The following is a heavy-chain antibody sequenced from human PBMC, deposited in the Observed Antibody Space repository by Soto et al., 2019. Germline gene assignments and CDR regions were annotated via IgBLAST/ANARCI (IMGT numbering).Heavy chain of an antibody. J-gene: IGHJ4*02. CDR1: GFTFSSYA. Sequence: QVQLVESGGGVVQPGRSLRLSCAASGFTFSSYAMHWVRQAPGKGLEWVAVIWYDGSNKYYADSVKGRLTISRDNSKNTVYLQMNSLRAEDTAVYYCVRDGIVLAGAFSLPAAPFDYWGQGTLVTVSS. CDR2: IWYDGSNK. D-gene: IGHD6-19*01. V-gene: IGHV3-33*01. CDR3: VRDGIVLAGAFSLPAAPFDY.